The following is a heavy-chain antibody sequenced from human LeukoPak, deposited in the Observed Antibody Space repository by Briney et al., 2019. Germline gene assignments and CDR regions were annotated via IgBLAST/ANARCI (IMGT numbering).Heavy chain of an antibody. CDR3: SRDRHCIGSTCYGL. Sequence: PGGSLRLSCAASGFTFSDYWMTWVRQAPGKGLEWVANIKGDGSEKYYVGSVKGRFTISRDNAKNSLYLQMNSLRAEDTAVYYCSRDRHCIGSTCYGLWGQGTRVTVSS. J-gene: IGHJ4*02. D-gene: IGHD2-2*01. CDR2: IKGDGSEK. V-gene: IGHV3-7*01. CDR1: GFTFSDYW.